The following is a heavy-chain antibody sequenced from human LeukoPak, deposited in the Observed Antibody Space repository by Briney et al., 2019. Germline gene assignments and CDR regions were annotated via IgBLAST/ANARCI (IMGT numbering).Heavy chain of an antibody. V-gene: IGHV4-39*01. D-gene: IGHD1-26*01. Sequence: SETLSLTCTVSGGSISSSSYYWGWVRQPPGKGLEWIGSIYYSGSTYYNPSLKSRVTISVDTSKNQFSLKLSSVTAADTAVYYCARQIVGATPYYYYYMDVWGKGTTVTVFS. CDR1: GGSISSSSYY. CDR2: IYYSGST. J-gene: IGHJ6*03. CDR3: ARQIVGATPYYYYYMDV.